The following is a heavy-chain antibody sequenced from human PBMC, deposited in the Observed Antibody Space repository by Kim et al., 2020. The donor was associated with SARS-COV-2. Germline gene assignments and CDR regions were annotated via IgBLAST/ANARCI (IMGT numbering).Heavy chain of an antibody. Sequence: SETLSLTCAVYGGSFSGYYWSWIRQPPGKGLEWIGEINHSGSTNYNPSLKSRVTISVDTSKNQFSLKLSSVTAADTAVYYCARARNSGYDYYFDYWGQGTLVTVSS. CDR2: INHSGST. D-gene: IGHD5-12*01. CDR3: ARARNSGYDYYFDY. CDR1: GGSFSGYY. V-gene: IGHV4-34*01. J-gene: IGHJ4*02.